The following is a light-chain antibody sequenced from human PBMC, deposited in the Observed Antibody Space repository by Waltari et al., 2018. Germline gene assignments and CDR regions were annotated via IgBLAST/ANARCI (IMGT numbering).Light chain of an antibody. CDR1: SSDVGRYNL. V-gene: IGLV2-23*02. J-gene: IGLJ3*02. CDR3: CSYAGGKTWV. CDR2: EVT. Sequence: QSALTQPASVSGSPGQSITISCTGTSSDVGRYNLVSWYQHHPGKAPKLMIYEVTKRPSAVSNRFSGSKSGNTASLTISGLQTEDEADYYCCSYAGGKTWVFGGGTKLTVL.